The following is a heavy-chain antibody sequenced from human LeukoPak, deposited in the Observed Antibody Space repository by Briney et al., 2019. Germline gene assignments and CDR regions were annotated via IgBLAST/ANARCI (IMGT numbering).Heavy chain of an antibody. J-gene: IGHJ5*02. CDR1: GGSISSRSYS. D-gene: IGHD5-24*01. CDR2: MYYTGNT. CDR3: AKGYNNGVNRGVGRAP. V-gene: IGHV4-39*07. Sequence: SETLSLTCTVSGGSISSRSYSWGWIRQPPGKGLEWIGSMYYTGNTDYNPSLKSRLTMSVDTSKNQFSLKLSSVTAADPAVYFCAKGYNNGVNRGVGRAPWGQGTLVTVSS.